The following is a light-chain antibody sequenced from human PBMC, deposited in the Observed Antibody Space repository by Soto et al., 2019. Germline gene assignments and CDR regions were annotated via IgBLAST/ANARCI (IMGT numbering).Light chain of an antibody. CDR1: QGISSY. CDR2: AAS. V-gene: IGKV1-9*01. J-gene: IGKJ3*01. CDR3: QQLNSYSLT. Sequence: IQLTQSPSSLSASVGDRVTITCRASQGISSYLAWYQQKPGKAPKLLIYAASTLQSGVPSRFSGSGYGTDFTLTISSLQPEDFATYYCQQLNSYSLTFGPGTKVDIK.